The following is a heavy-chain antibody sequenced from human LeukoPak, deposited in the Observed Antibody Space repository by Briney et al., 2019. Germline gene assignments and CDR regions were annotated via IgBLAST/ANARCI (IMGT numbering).Heavy chain of an antibody. Sequence: GGSLRLSCAASGFTFSRYWMSWVPQAPGKGLEWVANIKQGGSEIHSVDSVKGRFTISRDNAKNSLYLQMNSLRAEDTAVYYCARGGSSGYSSSWYSTPRFDYWGQGTLVTVSS. CDR2: IKQGGSEI. CDR3: ARGGSSGYSSSWYSTPRFDY. J-gene: IGHJ4*02. V-gene: IGHV3-7*03. CDR1: GFTFSRYW. D-gene: IGHD6-13*01.